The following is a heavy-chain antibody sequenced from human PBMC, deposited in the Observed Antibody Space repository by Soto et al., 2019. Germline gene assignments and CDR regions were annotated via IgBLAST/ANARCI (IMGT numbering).Heavy chain of an antibody. CDR1: GGSISSSNW. CDR3: ARIYDIRRFDY. CDR2: IHQSGST. V-gene: IGHV4-4*02. Sequence: SETLSLTCAVSGGSISSSNWWSWVRQPPGKGLEWIGEIHQSGSTNHNPSLKSRVTISVDKSKNQFSLKLSSVTAADTAVYYCARIYDIRRFDYWGQGTLVTVSS. J-gene: IGHJ4*02. D-gene: IGHD3-9*01.